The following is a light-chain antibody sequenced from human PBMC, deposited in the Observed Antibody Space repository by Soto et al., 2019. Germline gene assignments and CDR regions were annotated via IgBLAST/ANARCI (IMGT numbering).Light chain of an antibody. CDR1: QDIKNY. CDR3: QQFDSVPCT. J-gene: IGKJ2*02. Sequence: IEMTQSPSALSASAGDRVTITCQASQDIKNYVIWCQQKPGRAPKLLIYDAASLGTGVSSRFSGSGSGTHFTLTISSLQPEDVATYYCQQFDSVPCTFGQGTKLEIK. V-gene: IGKV1-33*01. CDR2: DAA.